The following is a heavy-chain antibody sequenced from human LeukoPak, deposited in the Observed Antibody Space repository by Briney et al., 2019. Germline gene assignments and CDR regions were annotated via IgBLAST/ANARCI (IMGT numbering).Heavy chain of an antibody. Sequence: GGSLRLSCAASEFTFSSYAMSWVRQAPGKGLEWVSTITGSGATTYYADSVKGRFTISRDISKNTLYLYLQMNSLRAEDTAVYYCAGGNGDYRLGSVSADYWGQGTLVTVSS. CDR3: AGGNGDYRLGSVSADY. V-gene: IGHV3-23*01. J-gene: IGHJ4*02. D-gene: IGHD4-17*01. CDR1: EFTFSSYA. CDR2: ITGSGATT.